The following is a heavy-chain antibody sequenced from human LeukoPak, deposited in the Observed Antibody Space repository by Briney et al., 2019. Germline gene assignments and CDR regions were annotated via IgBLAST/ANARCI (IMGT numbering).Heavy chain of an antibody. Sequence: SETLSLTCAVYGGSFSGYYWSWIRQPPGKGLEWIGEINHSGSTNYNPSLKSRVTISVETSKNEFSLKLRSVTAADTAVYYCARVTGYRIEDYFDYWGQGTLVTVSS. CDR3: ARVTGYRIEDYFDY. CDR2: INHSGST. CDR1: GGSFSGYY. J-gene: IGHJ4*02. D-gene: IGHD6-13*01. V-gene: IGHV4-34*01.